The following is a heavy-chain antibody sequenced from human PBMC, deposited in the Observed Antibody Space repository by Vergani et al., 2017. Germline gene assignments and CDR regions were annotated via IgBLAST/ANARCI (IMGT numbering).Heavy chain of an antibody. CDR3: ARSPGLFGYDFWSGYYYYYGMDV. V-gene: IGHV3-64*01. Sequence: EVQLVESGGGLVQPGGSLRLSCAASGFTFSSYAMHWVRQAPGKGLEYVSGISSNGGSTYYANSVKGRFTISRDNSKNTLYLQMGSLRAEDMAVYYCARSPGLFGYDFWSGYYYYYGMDVWGQGTTVTVSS. CDR1: GFTFSSYA. CDR2: ISSNGGST. J-gene: IGHJ6*02. D-gene: IGHD3-3*01.